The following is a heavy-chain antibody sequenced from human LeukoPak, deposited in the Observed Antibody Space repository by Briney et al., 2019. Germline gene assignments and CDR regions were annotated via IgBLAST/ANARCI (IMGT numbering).Heavy chain of an antibody. Sequence: GSLRLSCAASGFTFDDYTMHWVRQAPGKGLEWVSLISWDGGSTYYADSVKGRFTISRDNAKNSLYLQMNSLRAEDTAVYYCARSQWLAIDYWGQGTLVTVSS. D-gene: IGHD6-19*01. CDR3: ARSQWLAIDY. CDR1: GFTFDDYT. V-gene: IGHV3-43*01. CDR2: ISWDGGST. J-gene: IGHJ4*02.